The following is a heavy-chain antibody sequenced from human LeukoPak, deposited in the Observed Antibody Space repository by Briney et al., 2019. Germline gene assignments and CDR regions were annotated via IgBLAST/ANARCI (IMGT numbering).Heavy chain of an antibody. Sequence: SETLSLTCGVYSGSFSGYYWTWFRQPPGKGLEWIGEFNHSWGAKYNPSLKSRATISVDTSKNHLSLSLNSVTAADTAVYYCARDKAPAILNGFDYWGQGNLVTVSS. D-gene: IGHD3-9*01. CDR3: ARDKAPAILNGFDY. CDR1: SGSFSGYY. CDR2: FNHSWGA. V-gene: IGHV4-34*01. J-gene: IGHJ4*02.